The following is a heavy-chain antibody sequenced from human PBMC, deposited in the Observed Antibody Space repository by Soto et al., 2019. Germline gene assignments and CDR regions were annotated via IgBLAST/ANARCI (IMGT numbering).Heavy chain of an antibody. CDR2: ISGSGGST. CDR3: ANSRGDYDSSGYSDY. J-gene: IGHJ4*02. V-gene: IGHV3-23*01. D-gene: IGHD3-22*01. Sequence: GGSLRLSCAASGFTFSSYAMSWVRQAPGKGLEWVSAISGSGGSTYYADSVKGRFTISRDNSKNTLYLQMNSLRAEDTAVYYCANSRGDYDSSGYSDYWGQGTLVTVSS. CDR1: GFTFSSYA.